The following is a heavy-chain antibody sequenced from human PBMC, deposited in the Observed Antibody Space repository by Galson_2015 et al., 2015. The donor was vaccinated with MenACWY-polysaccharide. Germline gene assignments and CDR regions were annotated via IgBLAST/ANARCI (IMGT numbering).Heavy chain of an antibody. CDR3: ARDTPPSSGHQYDY. CDR2: IRTKTYSGTT. D-gene: IGHD2-15*01. V-gene: IGHV3-49*03. J-gene: IGHJ4*02. CDR1: GFTFGNYA. Sequence: SLRLSCAPSGFTFGNYAMNWFRQAPGKGLQWVSFIRTKTYSGTTEYATSVKVRFTISRDESKSIAYLQMNSLKTEETAVYYCARDTPPSSGHQYDYWGQGALVTVSS.